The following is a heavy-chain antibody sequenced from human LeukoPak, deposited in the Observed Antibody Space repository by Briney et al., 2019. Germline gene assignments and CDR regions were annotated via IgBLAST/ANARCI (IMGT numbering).Heavy chain of an antibody. V-gene: IGHV4-4*07. CDR1: GGSISGFY. Sequence: SETLSLTCTVSGGSISGFYWSWVRQPAGKGLEWIARIYANGPTHYNSSLKNRVSMSVDMTKNQFSLKLISVTAADTAVYYCVREVDQQLPSYWHFDLWGRGTLVTVSS. CDR3: VREVDQQLPSYWHFDL. D-gene: IGHD6-13*01. J-gene: IGHJ2*01. CDR2: IYANGPT.